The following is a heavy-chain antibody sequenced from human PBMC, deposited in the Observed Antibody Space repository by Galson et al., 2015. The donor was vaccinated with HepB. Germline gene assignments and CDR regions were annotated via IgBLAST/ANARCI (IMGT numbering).Heavy chain of an antibody. Sequence: SLRLSCAASRFTVSNNYMSWVRQAPGKGLEWVSVIYTGGTTYYADSVKGRFTVSRDTSKNTLYLQMNSLRVEDTALYYCATGATVTPFDYWGQGTLVTVSS. D-gene: IGHD4-17*01. CDR2: IYTGGTT. CDR3: ATGATVTPFDY. J-gene: IGHJ4*02. V-gene: IGHV3-53*01. CDR1: RFTVSNNY.